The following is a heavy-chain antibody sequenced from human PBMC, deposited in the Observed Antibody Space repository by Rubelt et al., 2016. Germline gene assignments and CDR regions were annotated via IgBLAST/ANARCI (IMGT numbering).Heavy chain of an antibody. V-gene: IGHV4-39*07. CDR1: GGSISSSTYY. CDR3: AAAVDY. D-gene: IGHD6-25*01. J-gene: IGHJ4*02. CDR2: IYYGGDT. Sequence: QLQLQESGPGLVKPSETLSLTCAVSGGSISSSTYYWGWIRQPPGKGLEWIGSIYYGGDTYYNPSLKSRVTISVDTSKNQFSLKLNSVTAADTAMYYCAAAVDYWGQGTLVTVSS.